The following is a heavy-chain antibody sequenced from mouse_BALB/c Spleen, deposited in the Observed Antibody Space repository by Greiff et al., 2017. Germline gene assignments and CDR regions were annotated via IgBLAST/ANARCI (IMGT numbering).Heavy chain of an antibody. CDR1: GFTFSDYY. CDR2: ISDGGSYT. CDR3: AREGITTGY. J-gene: IGHJ4*01. Sequence: EVQLVESGGGLVKPGGSLKLSCAASGFTFSDYYMYWVRQTPGKRLEWVATISDGGSYTYYPDSVKGRFTISRDNAKNNLYLQMSSLKSEDTAMYYCAREGITTGYWGQGTSVTVSS. D-gene: IGHD2-4*01. V-gene: IGHV5-4*02.